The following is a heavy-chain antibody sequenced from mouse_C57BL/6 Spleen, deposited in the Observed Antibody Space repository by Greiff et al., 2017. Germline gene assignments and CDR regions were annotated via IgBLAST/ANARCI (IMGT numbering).Heavy chain of an antibody. J-gene: IGHJ2*01. Sequence: VQLQQSGPELVKPGASVKISCKASGYTFTDYYMNWVKQSHGKSLEWIGDINPNNGGTSYNQKFKGKATLTVDKSSSTAYMELRSLTSEDSAVYYCARGRGYYLDYWGQGTTLTVSS. D-gene: IGHD1-1*02. CDR2: INPNNGGT. V-gene: IGHV1-26*01. CDR3: ARGRGYYLDY. CDR1: GYTFTDYY.